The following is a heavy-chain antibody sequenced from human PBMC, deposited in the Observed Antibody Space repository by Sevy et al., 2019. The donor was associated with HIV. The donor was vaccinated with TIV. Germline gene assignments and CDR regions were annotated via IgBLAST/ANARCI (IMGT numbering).Heavy chain of an antibody. CDR3: ARGRRITMIVVGGRGFDI. V-gene: IGHV3-30-3*01. J-gene: IGHJ3*02. CDR1: GFTFSSYA. Sequence: GGSLRLSCAASGFTFSSYAMHWVRQAPGKGLEWVAVISYDGSNKYYADSVKGRFTISRDNSKNTLYLQMNSLRAEDTAVYYCARGRRITMIVVGGRGFDIWGQGTMVTVSS. D-gene: IGHD3-22*01. CDR2: ISYDGSNK.